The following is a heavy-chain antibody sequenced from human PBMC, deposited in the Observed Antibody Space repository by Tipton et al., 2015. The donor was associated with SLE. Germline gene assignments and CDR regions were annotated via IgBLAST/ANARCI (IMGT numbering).Heavy chain of an antibody. V-gene: IGHV1-46*01. J-gene: IGHJ4*02. CDR1: GYTFTSYY. CDR2: INPSGGST. Sequence: QLVQSGAEVKKPGASVKVSCKASGYTFTSYYMHWVRQAPGQGLEWMGIINPSGGSTSYAQKFQGRVTMTRDTSTSTVYMELSSLRSEDTAVYYCATHPYYYDSSGYFDYWGQGTLVTVSS. CDR3: ATHPYYYDSSGYFDY. D-gene: IGHD3-22*01.